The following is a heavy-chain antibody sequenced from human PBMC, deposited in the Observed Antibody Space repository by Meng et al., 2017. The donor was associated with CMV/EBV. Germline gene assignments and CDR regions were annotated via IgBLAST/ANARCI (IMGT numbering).Heavy chain of an antibody. CDR3: ARDLGYGDYVGYFDY. CDR2: ISYDGSNK. D-gene: IGHD4-17*01. Sequence: GASLKISCAASGFTFSSYAMHWVRQAPGKGLEWVAVISYDGSNKYYADSVKGRLTISRDNSKNTLYLQMNSLRAEDTAVYYCARDLGYGDYVGYFDYWGQGTLVTVS. V-gene: IGHV3-30-3*01. CDR1: GFTFSSYA. J-gene: IGHJ4*02.